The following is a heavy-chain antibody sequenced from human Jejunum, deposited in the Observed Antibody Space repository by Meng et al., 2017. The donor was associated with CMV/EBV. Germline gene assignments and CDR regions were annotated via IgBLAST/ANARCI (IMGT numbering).Heavy chain of an antibody. CDR1: FSFSGYG. J-gene: IGHJ6*02. Sequence: FSFSGYGMSWVRHAPGQGLEWVSAISDGGDRTYYADSVQGRFIIFRDNSKHTLHLQMNSLRVEDTAVYYCGRIYGHAAGYYYHAVDVWGQGTTVTVSS. D-gene: IGHD3-10*01. V-gene: IGHV3-23*01. CDR3: GRIYGHAAGYYYHAVDV. CDR2: ISDGGDRT.